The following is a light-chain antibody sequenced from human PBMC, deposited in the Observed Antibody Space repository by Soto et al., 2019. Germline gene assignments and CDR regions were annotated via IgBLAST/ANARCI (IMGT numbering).Light chain of an antibody. CDR2: EVS. CDR1: SSDVGGYNY. Sequence: QSVLTQPASVSGSPGQSITISCTVASSDVGGYNYVSWYQQYPGKAPKLMIYEVSNRPSGASNRFSGSKSGNTASLTISGLQAEDEADYYCTSYIRSSTLDYVFGTGTKVTVL. V-gene: IGLV2-14*01. J-gene: IGLJ1*01. CDR3: TSYIRSSTLDYV.